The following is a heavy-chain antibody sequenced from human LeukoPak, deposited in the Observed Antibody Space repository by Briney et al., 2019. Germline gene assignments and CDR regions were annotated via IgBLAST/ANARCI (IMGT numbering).Heavy chain of an antibody. D-gene: IGHD1-26*01. J-gene: IGHJ4*02. Sequence: GGSLRLSCAASGFTFSSYSMNWVRQPPGKGLEWVSSISSSSSYIYYADSVKGRFTISRDNAKNSLYLQMNSLRAEDTAVYYCARNTEWELLDFDYWGQGTLVTVSS. CDR3: ARNTEWELLDFDY. CDR1: GFTFSSYS. CDR2: ISSSSSYI. V-gene: IGHV3-21*01.